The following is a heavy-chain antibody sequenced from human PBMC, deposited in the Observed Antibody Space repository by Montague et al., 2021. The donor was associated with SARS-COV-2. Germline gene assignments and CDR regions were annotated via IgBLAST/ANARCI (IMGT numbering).Heavy chain of an antibody. J-gene: IGHJ5*02. D-gene: IGHD3/OR15-3a*01. CDR1: GFTFSSYW. CDR3: ARGTKGADWLFHAAVYNWFDP. V-gene: IGHV3-74*01. Sequence: SLRLSCAASGFTFSSYWMHWVRQAPGKGLVWVSRINSDGSSTSYAYSVKGRFTISRDNAKNTLYLQMNGLRAEDTAVYYCARGTKGADWLFHAAVYNWFDPCCLGTLVTVSS. CDR2: INSDGSST.